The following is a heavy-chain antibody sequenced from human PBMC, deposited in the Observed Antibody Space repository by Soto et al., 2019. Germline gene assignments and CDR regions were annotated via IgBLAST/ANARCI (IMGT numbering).Heavy chain of an antibody. CDR2: ISAYNGNT. Sequence: QVQLVQSGAEVKKPGASVKVSCKASGYTFTSYGISWVRQAPGQGLEWMGWISAYNGNTNYAQKLQGRVTITTDTPTSTAYMELRSLRSDDTAVYYCARDRSPRGGIAVAPYDYWGQGTLVTVSS. D-gene: IGHD6-19*01. J-gene: IGHJ4*02. CDR3: ARDRSPRGGIAVAPYDY. CDR1: GYTFTSYG. V-gene: IGHV1-18*04.